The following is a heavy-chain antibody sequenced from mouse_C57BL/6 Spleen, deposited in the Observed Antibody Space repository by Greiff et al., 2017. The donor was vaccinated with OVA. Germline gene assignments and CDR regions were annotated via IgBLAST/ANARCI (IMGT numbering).Heavy chain of an antibody. J-gene: IGHJ1*03. V-gene: IGHV1-61*01. D-gene: IGHD1-1*01. CDR2: IYPSDSET. Sequence: VQLQQPGAELVRPGSSVTLSCKASGYTFTSYWMDWVKQRPGQGLEWIGNIYPSDSETPYNQKFKDKATLTVDKSSSTAYMQLSSLTSEDSAVSDYAGGTLNTTVVAPDFGVWGTGTTVTVSS. CDR3: AGGTLNTTVVAPDFGV. CDR1: GYTFTSYW.